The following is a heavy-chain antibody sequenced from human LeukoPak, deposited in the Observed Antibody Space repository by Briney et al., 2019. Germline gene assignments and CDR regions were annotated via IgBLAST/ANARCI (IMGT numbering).Heavy chain of an antibody. D-gene: IGHD4-17*01. CDR2: IDYSGST. V-gene: IGHV4-39*01. CDR1: GRSISSSSYY. CDR3: ARATTVANPAY. Sequence: PSHTLSLTCTVSGRSISSSSYYWGWLRQPPGKGLEWIGSIDYSGSTYYNPSLKSRVTISVDTSKNQFSLKLSSVTAADTAVYYCARATTVANPAYWGQGTLVTVSS. J-gene: IGHJ4*02.